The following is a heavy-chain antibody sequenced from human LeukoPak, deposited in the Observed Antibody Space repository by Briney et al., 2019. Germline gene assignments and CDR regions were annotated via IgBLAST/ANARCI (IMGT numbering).Heavy chain of an antibody. Sequence: ASVKVSCKASGYTFTGYYMHWVRQAPGQGLEWMGWINPNSGGTNYAQKFQGRVTMTRDTSISTAYMELRSLRSDDTAVYYCARGGGTSSPVVVYYFDYWGQGTLVTVSS. CDR1: GYTFTGYY. CDR2: INPNSGGT. D-gene: IGHD3-16*01. J-gene: IGHJ4*02. CDR3: ARGGGTSSPVVVYYFDY. V-gene: IGHV1-2*02.